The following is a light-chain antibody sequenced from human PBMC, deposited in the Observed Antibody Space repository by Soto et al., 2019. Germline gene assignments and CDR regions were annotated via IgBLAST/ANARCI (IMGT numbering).Light chain of an antibody. J-gene: IGLJ1*01. Sequence: QSVLTQPPSVSGAPGQRVTISCTGSSSNIGAGYDVHWYQQLPGTAPKLLIYGNSNRPSGVPDRFSGSKSGTSASLAITGLQAEDEADYYCGTWDSSLSAGEGVFGTGTKVTVL. CDR3: GTWDSSLSAGEGV. V-gene: IGLV1-40*01. CDR2: GNS. CDR1: SSNIGAGYD.